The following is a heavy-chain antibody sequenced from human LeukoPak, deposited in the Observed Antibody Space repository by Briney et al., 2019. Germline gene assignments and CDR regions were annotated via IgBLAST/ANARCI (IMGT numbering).Heavy chain of an antibody. Sequence: GMSLRLSCAASGFTFSSYGMHWVRQAPGKGLEGVAVISCDGSNNYYADSVKGRFTISRDNSKNTLYLQMNSLRAEDTGVYYCARDTRRYDFWSVYYEWGQGTLVTVSS. J-gene: IGHJ4*02. V-gene: IGHV3-30*01. D-gene: IGHD3-3*01. CDR3: ARDTRRYDFWSVYYE. CDR2: ISCDGSNN. CDR1: GFTFSSYG.